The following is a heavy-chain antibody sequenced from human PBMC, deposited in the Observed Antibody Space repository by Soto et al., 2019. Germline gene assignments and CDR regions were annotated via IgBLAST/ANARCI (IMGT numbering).Heavy chain of an antibody. CDR3: ARDSLSGYYFDY. Sequence: QLQLQESGSGLVKPSQTLSLTCVVSGDSISSGGYSWNWIRQPPGKGLEWFGHTYHSGGTLYNPSLDSRVTISVDKSKNQFSLRLTSVTAADTAVYYCARDSLSGYYFDYWGQGTLVTVSS. V-gene: IGHV4-30-2*01. D-gene: IGHD3-22*01. CDR1: GDSISSGGYS. J-gene: IGHJ4*02. CDR2: TYHSGGT.